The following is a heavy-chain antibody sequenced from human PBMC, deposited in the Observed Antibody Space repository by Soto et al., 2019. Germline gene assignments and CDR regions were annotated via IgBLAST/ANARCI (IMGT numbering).Heavy chain of an antibody. CDR2: INAGNGNA. V-gene: IGHV1-3*01. D-gene: IGHD2-21*01. J-gene: IGHJ4*02. CDR1: GYTFTSYA. Sequence: GASVKVSCKASGYTFTSYAMHWVRQAPGQRLEWMGWINAGNGNAKYSQKFQGRVTITRDTSASTAYMELSSLRSEDTAVYYCARGEDCGGDCYSGVLGYWGQGTLVTVSS. CDR3: ARGEDCGGDCYSGVLGY.